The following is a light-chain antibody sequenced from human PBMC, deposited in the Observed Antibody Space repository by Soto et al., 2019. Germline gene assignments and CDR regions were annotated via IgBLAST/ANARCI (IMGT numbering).Light chain of an antibody. Sequence: EIVLTQSPATLSLSPGERATLSCRASQSVSSYLAWYQQKPGQTPRLLIYDASNRATGIPARFSGSGSGTDFTLTISSLEPEDLAVYYCQQRSSWPPTFGQGTKLEIK. J-gene: IGKJ2*01. CDR1: QSVSSY. V-gene: IGKV3-11*01. CDR3: QQRSSWPPT. CDR2: DAS.